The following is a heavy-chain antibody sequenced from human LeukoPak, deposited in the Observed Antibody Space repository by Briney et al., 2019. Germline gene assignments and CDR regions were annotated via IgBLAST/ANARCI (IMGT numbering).Heavy chain of an antibody. J-gene: IGHJ6*02. D-gene: IGHD6-19*01. CDR2: IYYSGST. CDR1: GGSISSDY. CDR3: ARDRIAVRTARRVSHYGMDV. V-gene: IGHV4-59*12. Sequence: SETLSLTCTVSGGSISSDYWSWIRQPPGKGLEWIGYIYYSGSTYYNPSLKSRVTISVDTSKNQFSLKLSSVTAADTAVYYCARDRIAVRTARRVSHYGMDVWGQGTTVTVSS.